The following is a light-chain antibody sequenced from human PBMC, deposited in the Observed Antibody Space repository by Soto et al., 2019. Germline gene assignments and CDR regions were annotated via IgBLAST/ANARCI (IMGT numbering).Light chain of an antibody. V-gene: IGKV1-5*03. CDR1: QSVSNW. CDR3: QQYSKEFT. Sequence: DVVMTQSPSTLPTSIGARVTIYCRASQSVSNWLAWYQQKPGQAPKLLIYKASRIESGVPSRFSDSGSGTDFTLTISSLQSDDFATYFWQQYSKEFTVGQGTKLEIK. J-gene: IGKJ2*01. CDR2: KAS.